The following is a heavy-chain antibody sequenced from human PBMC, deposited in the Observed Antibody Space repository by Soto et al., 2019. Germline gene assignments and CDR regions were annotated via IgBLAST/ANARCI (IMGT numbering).Heavy chain of an antibody. J-gene: IGHJ5*02. V-gene: IGHV1-18*01. CDR1: GYTFTSYD. Sequence: QVQLVQSGAEVKKPGASVKVSCKASGYTFTSYDISWVRQAPGQGLEWMGWISTYNGNTNYAQKLQGRVTMTTDTSTSTAYMELRSLKSDDTAVYYCARGFRVAATRWWFDPWGQGTLVTVSS. CDR3: ARGFRVAATRWWFDP. CDR2: ISTYNGNT. D-gene: IGHD2-15*01.